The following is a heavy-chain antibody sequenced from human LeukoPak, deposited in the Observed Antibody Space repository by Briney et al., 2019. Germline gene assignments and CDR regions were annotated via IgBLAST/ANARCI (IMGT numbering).Heavy chain of an antibody. D-gene: IGHD3-3*01. CDR3: ARGVYDFWSGPQYYFDY. Sequence: SETLSLTCSVSGGSISRSDHYWSWIRQHPGKGLEWIGYIYYSGSTYYNPSLKSRVTISVDTSKNQFSLKLSSVTAADTAVYYCARGVYDFWSGPQYYFDYWGQGTLVTVSS. CDR1: GGSISRSDHY. V-gene: IGHV4-31*03. J-gene: IGHJ4*02. CDR2: IYYSGST.